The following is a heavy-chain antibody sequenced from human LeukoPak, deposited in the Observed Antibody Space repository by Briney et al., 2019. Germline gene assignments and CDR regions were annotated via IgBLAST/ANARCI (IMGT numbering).Heavy chain of an antibody. CDR3: AREGPYSGSYSFDP. Sequence: GASVKVSCKASGGTFSSYAISWVRQAPGQGLEWMGRIIPILGIANYAQKFQGRVTITADKSTSTAYMELSSLRSEDTAVYYCAREGPYSGSYSFDPWGQGTLVAVSS. J-gene: IGHJ5*02. CDR1: GGTFSSYA. D-gene: IGHD1-26*01. CDR2: IIPILGIA. V-gene: IGHV1-69*04.